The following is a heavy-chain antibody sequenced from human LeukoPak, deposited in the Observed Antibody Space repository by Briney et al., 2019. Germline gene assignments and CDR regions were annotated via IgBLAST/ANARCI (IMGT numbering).Heavy chain of an antibody. CDR1: GYSISSGYY. CDR3: AKHSSDGSFDP. CDR2: IYHSGIT. Sequence: SETLSLTCIVSGYSISSGYYWGWIRQPPGKGLEWVGSIYHSGITYYNPSLKSRVTISLDTSKNQFSLKLSSVTAADTAVYYCAKHSSDGSFDPWGQGTLVTVSS. D-gene: IGHD3-22*01. J-gene: IGHJ5*02. V-gene: IGHV4-38-2*02.